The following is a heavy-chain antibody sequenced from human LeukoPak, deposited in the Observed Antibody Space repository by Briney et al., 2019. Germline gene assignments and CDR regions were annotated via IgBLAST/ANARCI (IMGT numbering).Heavy chain of an antibody. CDR1: GFTFSDHH. J-gene: IGHJ4*02. CDR3: ARAGVLYGSRSYVDY. CDR2: SIKKGNSYTT. D-gene: IGHD3-10*01. Sequence: GGSLRLSCAASGFTFSDHHMDWVRQAPGKGLEWVGRSIKKGNSYTTEYAASVKGRFAISRDDSENSLYLQMNSLKTEDTAVYYCARAGVLYGSRSYVDYWGQGTLVAVSS. V-gene: IGHV3-72*01.